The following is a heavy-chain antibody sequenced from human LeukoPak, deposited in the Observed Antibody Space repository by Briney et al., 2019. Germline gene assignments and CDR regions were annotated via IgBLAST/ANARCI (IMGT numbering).Heavy chain of an antibody. J-gene: IGHJ4*02. V-gene: IGHV3-21*04. D-gene: IGHD3-22*01. CDR1: GFTFSSYS. Sequence: GGSLRLSCAASGFTFSSYSMNWVRQAPGKGLEWVSSISSSSSYIYYADSVKGRFTISRDNAKNSLYLQMNSLRAEDTAVYYCARADGTYYYDSSGYYFRYWGQGTLVTVSS. CDR2: ISSSSSYI. CDR3: ARADGTYYYDSSGYYFRY.